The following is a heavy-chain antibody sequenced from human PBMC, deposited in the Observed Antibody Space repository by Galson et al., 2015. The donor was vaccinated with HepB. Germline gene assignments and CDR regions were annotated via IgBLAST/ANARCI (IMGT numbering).Heavy chain of an antibody. CDR3: ARGHPWGATQNDVFDI. J-gene: IGHJ3*02. D-gene: IGHD1-26*01. CDR1: GFTFSSYA. Sequence: SLRLSCAASGFTFSSYAMSWVRQAPGKGLEWVSYISSSSSSIYYADSVKGRFTISRDKAKNSLYLQMNSLRAEDTAVYYCARGHPWGATQNDVFDIWGQGTMVTVSS. CDR2: ISSSSSSI. V-gene: IGHV3-48*01.